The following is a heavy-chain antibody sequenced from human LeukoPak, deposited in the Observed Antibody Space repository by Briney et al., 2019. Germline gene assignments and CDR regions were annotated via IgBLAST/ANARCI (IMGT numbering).Heavy chain of an antibody. CDR1: GFTFSSYE. J-gene: IGHJ6*03. Sequence: GGSLRLSCAASGFTFSSYEMNWVRQAPGKGVEWVSYISSSGSTIYYADSVKGRFTISRDNAKNSLYLQMNSLRAEDTAVYYCARTTSERWLQLGYYYYYYYMDVWGKGTTVTISS. CDR3: ARTTSERWLQLGYYYYYYYMDV. V-gene: IGHV3-48*03. CDR2: ISSSGSTI. D-gene: IGHD5-24*01.